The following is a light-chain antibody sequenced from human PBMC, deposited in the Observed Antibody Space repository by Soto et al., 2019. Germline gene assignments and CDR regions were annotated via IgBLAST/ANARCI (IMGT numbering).Light chain of an antibody. CDR2: EGS. V-gene: IGLV2-23*01. CDR1: SSDVGTYNL. Sequence: QSALTQPASVSGSPGQSITISCTGTSSDVGTYNLISWYQHHPGKTPKLMIYEGSKRPSGVSNRFSGSKSGNTASLTISGLQADDEADYYCCSYAGSGLYVFGTGTRLTVL. J-gene: IGLJ1*01. CDR3: CSYAGSGLYV.